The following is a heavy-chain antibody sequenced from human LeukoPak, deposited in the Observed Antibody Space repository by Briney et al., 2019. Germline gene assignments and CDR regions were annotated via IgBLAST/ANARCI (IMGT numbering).Heavy chain of an antibody. V-gene: IGHV4-61*02. Sequence: SQTLSLTCTVSGGSISSGSYYWSWIRQPAGKGLEWIGRIYTSGSTNYNPSLKSRVTISVDTSKNQFSLKLSSVTAADTAVYYCARELSSRGQLGFDPWGQGTLVTVSS. CDR1: GGSISSGSYY. CDR2: IYTSGST. CDR3: ARELSSRGQLGFDP. J-gene: IGHJ5*02. D-gene: IGHD1-1*01.